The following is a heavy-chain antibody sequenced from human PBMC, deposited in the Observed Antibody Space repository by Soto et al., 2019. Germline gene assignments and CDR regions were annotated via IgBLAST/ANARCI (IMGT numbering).Heavy chain of an antibody. CDR1: GDSISTGAYY. V-gene: IGHV4-31*03. J-gene: IGHJ5*02. CDR2: MHYSGTT. CDR3: ARYYFHTGGFSNWFDP. D-gene: IGHD2-8*02. Sequence: QVQLQESGPGLVKPSQTLSLTCTVSGDSISTGAYYWGWIRQHPGKGLEWIAYMHYSGTTYYNPSLTGRVTRSLATSKNPFSLNLSSVTAADTAVYYCARYYFHTGGFSNWFDPWGQGTLVTVSS.